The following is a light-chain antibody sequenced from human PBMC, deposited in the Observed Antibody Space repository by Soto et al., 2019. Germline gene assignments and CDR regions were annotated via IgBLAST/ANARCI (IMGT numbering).Light chain of an antibody. CDR2: GAS. CDR3: QQYNKWPIT. J-gene: IGKJ5*01. V-gene: IGKV3-15*01. Sequence: EIVMTQSPATLSVPPGERATLSCRATQSILRNLAWYQHKPGQPPRLLIYGASTRATGIPARFSGSGSGTEFTLTFSSLQSEDFAVYYCQQYNKWPITFGQGTRLEIK. CDR1: QSILRN.